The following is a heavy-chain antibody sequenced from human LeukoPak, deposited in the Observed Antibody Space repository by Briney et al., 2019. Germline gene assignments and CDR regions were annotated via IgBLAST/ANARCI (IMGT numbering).Heavy chain of an antibody. CDR2: INPAGGSK. Sequence: ASVKVSCKASGYIFPRYFMHWVRQAPGQGLEWMGIINPAGGSKTYAQKFQGRVTMTRDTSTSTVYMELSRLRADDAAVYYCARTAARRFDYWGQGTLVTVSS. CDR3: ARTAARRFDY. D-gene: IGHD6-6*01. CDR1: GYIFPRYF. V-gene: IGHV1-46*01. J-gene: IGHJ4*02.